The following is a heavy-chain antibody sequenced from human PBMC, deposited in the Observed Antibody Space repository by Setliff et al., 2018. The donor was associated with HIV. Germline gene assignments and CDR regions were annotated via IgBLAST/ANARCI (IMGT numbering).Heavy chain of an antibody. CDR2: VCYSGST. CDR3: ARDGYSSSWYVISGSFDY. Sequence: SETLSLTCIVSGGSISSSSYYWGWIRQPPGKGLEWIGTVCYSGSTYYNPSLKSRVTISVDTSENQFSLKLSSVTAADTAVYYCARDGYSSSWYVISGSFDYWGQGILVTVSS. CDR1: GGSISSSSYY. J-gene: IGHJ4*02. V-gene: IGHV4-39*07. D-gene: IGHD6-13*01.